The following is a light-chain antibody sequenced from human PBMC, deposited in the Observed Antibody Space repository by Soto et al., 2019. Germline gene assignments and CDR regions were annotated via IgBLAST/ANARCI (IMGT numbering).Light chain of an antibody. Sequence: ILMTQSPSSLSAFVGDRVTITCRASQGISNFLAWYQQKPGKVPKVLIYAASTLQPGVPSRFSGSGSGTDFTLTINSLQPDDIATYYCQNYDSAPITFGQGTRLEIK. V-gene: IGKV1-27*01. CDR2: AAS. CDR1: QGISNF. J-gene: IGKJ5*01. CDR3: QNYDSAPIT.